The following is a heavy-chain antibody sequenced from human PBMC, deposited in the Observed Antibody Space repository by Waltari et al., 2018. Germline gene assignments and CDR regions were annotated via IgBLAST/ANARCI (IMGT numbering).Heavy chain of an antibody. CDR3: ARALLGSSWYVFDY. CDR2: ISSSGSTI. J-gene: IGHJ4*02. Sequence: EVQLVESGGGLVQPGGSLRLSCAASGFTFSSSEMNWVRQAPGKGLEWVSYISSSGSTIYYADSVKGRFTISRDNAKNSLYLQMNSLRAEDTAVYYCARALLGSSWYVFDYWGQGTLVTVSS. V-gene: IGHV3-48*03. D-gene: IGHD6-13*01. CDR1: GFTFSSSE.